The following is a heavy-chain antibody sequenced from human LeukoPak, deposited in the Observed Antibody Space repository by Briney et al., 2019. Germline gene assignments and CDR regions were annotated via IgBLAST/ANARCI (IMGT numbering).Heavy chain of an antibody. CDR2: ISAYNGNT. D-gene: IGHD6-13*01. J-gene: IGHJ5*02. V-gene: IGHV1-18*01. CDR3: ARDVTAAGTSWFDP. CDR1: GYTFTSYG. Sequence: ASVTVSCKASGYTFTSYGISWVRQAPGQGLEWMGWISAYNGNTNYAQKLQGRVTMTTDTSTSTAYMELRSLRSDDTAVYYCARDVTAAGTSWFDPWGQGTLVTVSS.